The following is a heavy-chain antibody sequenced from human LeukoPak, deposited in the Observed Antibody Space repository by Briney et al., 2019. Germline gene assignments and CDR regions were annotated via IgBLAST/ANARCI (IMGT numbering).Heavy chain of an antibody. CDR3: ARGVNYYDSSGYYLFDY. V-gene: IGHV1-69*13. D-gene: IGHD3-22*01. J-gene: IGHJ4*02. Sequence: SVKVSCKASGGTFSSYAISWVRQAPGQGLEWMGGIIPIFGTANYAQKFQGRVTITADESTSTAYMELSSLRSEDTAVYYCARGVNYYDSSGYYLFDYWGQGTLVTVSS. CDR1: GGTFSSYA. CDR2: IIPIFGTA.